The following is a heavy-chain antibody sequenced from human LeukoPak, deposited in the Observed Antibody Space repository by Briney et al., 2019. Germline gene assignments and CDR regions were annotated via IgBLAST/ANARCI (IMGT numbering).Heavy chain of an antibody. CDR3: ATSPREAAAGTLNYYYYGMDV. CDR1: GFTFSSYA. V-gene: IGHV3-23*01. D-gene: IGHD6-13*01. Sequence: GGSLRLSCAASGFTFSSYAMSWVRQAPGKGLEWVSAISGSGGSTYYADSVKGRFTISRDNSKNTLYLQMNSLRAEDTAVYYCATSPREAAAGTLNYYYYGMDVWGQGTTVTVSS. CDR2: ISGSGGST. J-gene: IGHJ6*02.